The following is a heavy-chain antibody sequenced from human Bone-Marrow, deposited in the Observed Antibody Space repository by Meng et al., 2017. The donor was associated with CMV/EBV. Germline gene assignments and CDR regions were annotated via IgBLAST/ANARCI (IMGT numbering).Heavy chain of an antibody. D-gene: IGHD2-2*01. CDR1: FIFIAYW. Sequence: FIFIAYWMHCVRQAPGKGLVWVSRITNDGLSTIYADSVKGRFTISRDNAKNTVYLQMNSLRADDTGLYYCTRDFAFRGVPTAKWFDPWGQGTLVTVSS. V-gene: IGHV3-74*01. J-gene: IGHJ5*02. CDR2: ITNDGLST. CDR3: TRDFAFRGVPTAKWFDP.